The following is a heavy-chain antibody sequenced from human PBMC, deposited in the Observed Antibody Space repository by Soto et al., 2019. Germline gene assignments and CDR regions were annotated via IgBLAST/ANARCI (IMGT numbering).Heavy chain of an antibody. J-gene: IGHJ4*02. CDR1: GFTFDSHT. Sequence: QVQLVESGGGVVQPGRSLRLSCTASGFTFDSHTMHWVRQSPGKGLEWVALISFDGSLKYASDSVKGRFSISRDNSKNTVFLEMNSLRPEDTAVYYCARTYSSSWNYLDYWGQGVQVIVSS. CDR3: ARTYSSSWNYLDY. V-gene: IGHV3-30*04. D-gene: IGHD6-13*01. CDR2: ISFDGSLK.